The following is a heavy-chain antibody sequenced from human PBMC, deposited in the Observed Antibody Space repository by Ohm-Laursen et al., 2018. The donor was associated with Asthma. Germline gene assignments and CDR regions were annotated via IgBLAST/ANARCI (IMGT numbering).Heavy chain of an antibody. J-gene: IGHJ4*02. V-gene: IGHV3-9*01. CDR1: GFTFDDYA. D-gene: IGHD3-10*01. CDR2: ISWNSGSI. Sequence: SLRLSCAAPGFTFDDYAMHWVRQAPGKGLEWVSGISWNSGSIGYADSVKGRFTISRDNAHNSLYLQMNSLRAEDTAFYYCAVSIYAYGEGAYWGQGTLVTVSS. CDR3: AVSIYAYGEGAY.